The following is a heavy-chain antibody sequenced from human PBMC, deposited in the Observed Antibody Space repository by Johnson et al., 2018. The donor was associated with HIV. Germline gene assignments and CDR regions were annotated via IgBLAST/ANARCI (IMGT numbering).Heavy chain of an antibody. CDR1: GFTFSNYA. CDR2: ISGGGGST. J-gene: IGHJ3*02. CDR3: AKYRIVGPTRGSAFDI. Sequence: VQLVESGGGLVKPGGSLRLSCVASGFTFSNYAMSWVRQAPGKGLEWVLAISGGGGSTYYADSVKGRFTISRDNSKNTLYLQMNSLRAEDTAIYYCAKYRIVGPTRGSAFDIWGQGTMVTVSS. V-gene: IGHV3-23*04. D-gene: IGHD1-26*01.